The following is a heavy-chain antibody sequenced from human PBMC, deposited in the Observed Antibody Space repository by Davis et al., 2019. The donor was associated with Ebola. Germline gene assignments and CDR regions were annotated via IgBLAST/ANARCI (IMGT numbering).Heavy chain of an antibody. D-gene: IGHD1-26*01. CDR1: GYTFTSYY. J-gene: IGHJ4*02. V-gene: IGHV1-46*03. CDR3: ASVVGAYAPFDY. CDR2: INPSGGST. Sequence: AASVQVSCKASGYTFTSYYMHWVRQAPRQGLEWMGIINPSGGSTSYAQKFQGRVTMTRDTSTSTVYMELNSLRSEDTAVYYCASVVGAYAPFDYWGQGTLVTVSS.